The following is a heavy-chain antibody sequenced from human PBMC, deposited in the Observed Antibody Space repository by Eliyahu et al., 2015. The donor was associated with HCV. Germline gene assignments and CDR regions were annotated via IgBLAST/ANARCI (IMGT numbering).Heavy chain of an antibody. CDR1: GGSISGYY. D-gene: IGHD3-22*01. J-gene: IGHJ5*02. CDR2: VYYSGST. CDR3: ARVAHFATSGYYLRGRWFDP. Sequence: HVQLQESGPGLVKPSGTLSLTCSVSGGSISGYYWSWIRQPPGKGLEWIGNVYYSGSTSYNPPLKSRVTMSVDTSKNQFSLKLISATAADTAVYYCARVAHFATSGYYLRGRWFDPWGQGLLVAVSS. V-gene: IGHV4-59*01.